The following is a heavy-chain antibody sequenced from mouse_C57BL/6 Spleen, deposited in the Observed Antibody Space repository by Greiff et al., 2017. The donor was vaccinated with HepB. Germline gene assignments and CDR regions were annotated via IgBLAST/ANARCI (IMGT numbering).Heavy chain of an antibody. J-gene: IGHJ2*01. CDR1: GFTFTDYY. CDR2: IRNKANGYKT. CDR3: ARYRGVTTVVAPFDY. V-gene: IGHV7-3*01. D-gene: IGHD1-1*01. Sequence: EVQLVESGGGLVQPGGSLSLSCAASGFTFTDYYMSWVRQPPGKALEWLGFIRNKANGYKTEYSASVKGRFTISRDNFQSILYLQMNALRAEDSATYYCARYRGVTTVVAPFDYWGQSTTLTVSS.